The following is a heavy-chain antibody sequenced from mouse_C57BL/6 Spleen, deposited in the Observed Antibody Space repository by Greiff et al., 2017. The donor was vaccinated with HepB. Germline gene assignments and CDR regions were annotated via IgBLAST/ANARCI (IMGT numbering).Heavy chain of an antibody. V-gene: IGHV1-82*01. CDR1: GYAFSSSW. D-gene: IGHD2-5*01. Sequence: QVQLQQSGPELVKPGASVKISCKASGYAFSSSWMNWVKQRPGKGLEWIGRIYPGDGDTNYNGKFKGKATLTADKSSSTAYMQHSSLTSEDSAVYFCAREGTYYSNPYFHYWGQGTTLIVSS. CDR2: IYPGDGDT. J-gene: IGHJ2*01. CDR3: AREGTYYSNPYFHY.